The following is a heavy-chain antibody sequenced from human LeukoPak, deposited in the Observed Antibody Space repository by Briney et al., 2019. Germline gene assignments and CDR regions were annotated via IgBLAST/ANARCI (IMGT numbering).Heavy chain of an antibody. CDR3: AREYYDFWSGMIAYYYYYGMDV. J-gene: IGHJ6*02. D-gene: IGHD3-3*01. V-gene: IGHV3-30*04. CDR2: ISYDGSNK. CDR1: GFTFSSYA. Sequence: PGGSLRLSCAASGFTFSSYAMHWVRQAPGKGLEWVAVISYDGSNKHYADSVKGRFTISRDNSKNTLYLQMDSLRAEDTAVYYCAREYYDFWSGMIAYYYYYGMDVWGQGTTVTVSS.